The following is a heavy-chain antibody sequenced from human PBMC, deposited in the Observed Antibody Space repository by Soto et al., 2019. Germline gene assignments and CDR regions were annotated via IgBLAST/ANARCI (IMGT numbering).Heavy chain of an antibody. Sequence: QVQLVQSGAAVKKPGASVKVSCKASGYTFTGYYMHWVRQAPGQGLEWMGWIKPNSGGTNYAQKFQGRVTMTRDTSVSTAYMELSRLRSDDTAVYYCPRDRGTVTTLYYYYGRDVWGQGTTVTVSS. V-gene: IGHV1-2*02. J-gene: IGHJ6*01. D-gene: IGHD4-4*01. CDR2: IKPNSGGT. CDR1: GYTFTGYY. CDR3: PRDRGTVTTLYYYYGRDV.